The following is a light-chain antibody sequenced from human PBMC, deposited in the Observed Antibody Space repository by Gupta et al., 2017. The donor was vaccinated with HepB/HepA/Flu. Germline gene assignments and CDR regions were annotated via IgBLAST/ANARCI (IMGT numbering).Light chain of an antibody. CDR3: NSRDSSGNHLV. CDR2: DKN. Sequence: SSELTQDPAVSVALGQPVRITCQGDSLRSFYASWYQQKPGQAPALVIYDKNIRPSGIPDRFSGSSSGNTASLTITGAQAEDEADYYCNSRDSSGNHLVFGGGTKLTVL. CDR1: SLRSFY. J-gene: IGLJ2*01. V-gene: IGLV3-19*01.